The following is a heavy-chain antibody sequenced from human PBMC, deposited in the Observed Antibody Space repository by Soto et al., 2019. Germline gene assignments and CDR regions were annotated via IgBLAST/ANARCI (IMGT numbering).Heavy chain of an antibody. CDR1: GGTIDSGRYS. Sequence: QLHPLVSGARLLKPSQTLSLTCAVSGGTIDSGRYSWSWIRQTQEKGLEWIGYIYRDGRTSYTPSLKSRVTISMGRSKSLLSLRLTSVTAADTAVYYCAGGGSLTWCDPWGQGALVTVSS. V-gene: IGHV4-30-2*01. CDR3: AGGGSLTWCDP. J-gene: IGHJ5*02. CDR2: IYRDGRT. D-gene: IGHD3-16*01.